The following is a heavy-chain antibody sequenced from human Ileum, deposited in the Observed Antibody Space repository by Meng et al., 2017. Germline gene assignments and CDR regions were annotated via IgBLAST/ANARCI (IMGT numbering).Heavy chain of an antibody. CDR2: INHSGST. Sequence: GQLQQWGAGLLKPSETLSLTCAVYGGSFSGYYWSWIRQPPGKGLEWIGEINHSGSTNYNPSLKSRVTISVDTSKNQFSLKLSSVTAADTAVYYCARSSSGGYWGQGTLVTVSS. CDR1: GGSFSGYY. D-gene: IGHD6-19*01. CDR3: ARSSSGGY. J-gene: IGHJ4*02. V-gene: IGHV4-34*01.